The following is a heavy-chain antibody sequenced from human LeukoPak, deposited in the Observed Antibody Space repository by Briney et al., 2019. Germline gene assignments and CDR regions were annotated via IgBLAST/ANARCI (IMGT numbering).Heavy chain of an antibody. Sequence: SETLSLTCTVSGGSISSYYWSWIRQPAGKGLEWIGRIYTSGSTNYNPSLKSRVTISVDTSKNQFSLKLSSVTAADTAVYYCARWSYSSGWSNYWGQGTLVTVSS. V-gene: IGHV4-4*07. D-gene: IGHD6-19*01. J-gene: IGHJ4*02. CDR3: ARWSYSSGWSNY. CDR1: GGSISSYY. CDR2: IYTSGST.